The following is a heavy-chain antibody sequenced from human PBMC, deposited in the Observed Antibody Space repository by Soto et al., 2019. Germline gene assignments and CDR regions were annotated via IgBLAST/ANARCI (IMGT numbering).Heavy chain of an antibody. CDR2: IGGSDGTT. CDR3: AKRSYYDNSGYSYFDS. Sequence: PGGSLRLSCAASGFPFSSYTMGWVRQAPGLGLEWISVIGGSDGTTAYADSVKGRFTISRDNSKNTLFLHMNSLRAEDTAVYYCAKRSYYDNSGYSYFDSWGQGTLVTVSS. J-gene: IGHJ4*02. CDR1: GFPFSSYT. V-gene: IGHV3-23*01. D-gene: IGHD3-22*01.